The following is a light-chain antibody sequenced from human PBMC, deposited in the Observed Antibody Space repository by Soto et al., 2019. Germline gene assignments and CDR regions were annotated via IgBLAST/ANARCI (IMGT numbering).Light chain of an antibody. CDR1: QSVSSSY. Sequence: EIVLTQSPGTLSLSPGERATLSCRASQSVSSSYLAWYQQKPGQAPRLLIYGASNRATGIPDRFSGSGSGTDFTLTIIRLEPDDFAVYYCQQYGSSPLWTFGQGTKVEIK. CDR3: QQYGSSPLWT. J-gene: IGKJ1*01. V-gene: IGKV3-20*01. CDR2: GAS.